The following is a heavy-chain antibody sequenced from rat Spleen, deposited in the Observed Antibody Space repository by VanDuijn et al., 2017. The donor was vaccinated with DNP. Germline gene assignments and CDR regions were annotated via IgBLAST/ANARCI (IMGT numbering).Heavy chain of an antibody. CDR3: ARHIPGRNYFDY. D-gene: IGHD5-1*01. J-gene: IGHJ2*01. Sequence: QVQLKESGPGLVQPSETLSLTCTVSGFSLTSYSVSWVRQPSGKGPEWMGRMWYDGDTAYNSALKSRLSISRDTSMTQVFLKVSSLQPEDTGTYFCARHIPGRNYFDYWGQGVMVTVSS. V-gene: IGHV2S18*01. CDR1: GFSLTSYS. CDR2: MWYDGDT.